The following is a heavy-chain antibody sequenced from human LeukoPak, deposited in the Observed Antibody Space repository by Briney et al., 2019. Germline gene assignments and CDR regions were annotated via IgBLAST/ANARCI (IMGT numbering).Heavy chain of an antibody. V-gene: IGHV3-9*01. D-gene: IGHD3-10*01. CDR3: AKVPSYYPSGSYRDPAFDL. CDR1: GFTFDDYA. CDR2: ISRNSGDI. Sequence: QPGRSLKLSCLASGFTFDDYAMHWVRQTPGKGLEWVSGISRNSGDIGYADSVKGRFTISRDNARNSLYLQMNCLRPDDTALYYCAKVPSYYPSGSYRDPAFDLWGQGTMVTVSS. J-gene: IGHJ3*01.